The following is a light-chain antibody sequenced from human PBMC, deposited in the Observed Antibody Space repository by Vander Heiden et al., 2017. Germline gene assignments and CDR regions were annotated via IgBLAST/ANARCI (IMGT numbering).Light chain of an antibody. CDR3: QQSYSTPLVT. CDR2: AAS. Sequence: DIQMTQSPSSLSASVGDRVTITCRASRSISTYLNWYQQKPGEAPNVLIYAASSLQSGVPSRFSGSGSGTDFTLTITSLQPDDVASYYCQQSYSTPLVTFGPGTKVNIK. J-gene: IGKJ3*01. V-gene: IGKV1-39*01. CDR1: RSISTY.